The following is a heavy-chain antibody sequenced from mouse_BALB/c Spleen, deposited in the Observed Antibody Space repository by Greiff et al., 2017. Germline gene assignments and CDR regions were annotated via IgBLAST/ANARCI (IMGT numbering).Heavy chain of an antibody. V-gene: IGHV7-3*02. Sequence: DVKLVESGGGLVQPGGSLRLSCATSGFTFTDYYMSWVRQPPGKALEWLGFIRNKANGYTTEYSASVKGRFTISRDNSQSILYLQMNTLRAEDSATYYCARYYYAMDYWGQGTSVTVSS. CDR3: ARYYYAMDY. CDR2: IRNKANGYTT. J-gene: IGHJ4*01. CDR1: GFTFTDYY.